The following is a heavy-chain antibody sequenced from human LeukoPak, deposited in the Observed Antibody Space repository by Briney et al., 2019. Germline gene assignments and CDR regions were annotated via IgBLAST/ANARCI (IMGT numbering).Heavy chain of an antibody. Sequence: GGSLRLSCAASGFTFSFAWMSWVRQAPGKGLEWVGRIKSKTDGGTTDYAAPVKGRFTIARDDSKNTLYLQMNSLKPEDTAVYYCTTVTYYYDSSGYYSTKDFDYWGQGTLVTVSS. J-gene: IGHJ4*02. D-gene: IGHD3-22*01. CDR2: IKSKTDGGTT. V-gene: IGHV3-15*01. CDR3: TTVTYYYDSSGYYSTKDFDY. CDR1: GFTFSFAW.